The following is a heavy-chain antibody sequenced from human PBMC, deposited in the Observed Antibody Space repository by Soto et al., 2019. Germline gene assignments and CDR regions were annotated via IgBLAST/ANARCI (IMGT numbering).Heavy chain of an antibody. D-gene: IGHD6-19*01. CDR3: ARVLSGWYKYYGMDV. CDR1: GFTFSSYS. CDR2: ISSSSSTI. J-gene: IGHJ6*02. Sequence: GGFLRLSCAASGFTFSSYSMNWVRQAPGKGLEWVSYISSSSSTIYYADSVKGRFTISRDNAKNSLYLQMNSLRDEDTAVYYCARVLSGWYKYYGMDVWGQGTTVTVSS. V-gene: IGHV3-48*02.